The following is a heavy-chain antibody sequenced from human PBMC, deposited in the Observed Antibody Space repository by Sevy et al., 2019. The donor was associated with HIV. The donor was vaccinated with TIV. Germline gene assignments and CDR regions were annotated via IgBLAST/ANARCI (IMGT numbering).Heavy chain of an antibody. CDR3: ARLRWDLVVVPGATPGCYFDS. CDR2: VSHSGNT. V-gene: IGHV4-59*08. CDR1: GGSISGNF. J-gene: IGHJ4*02. D-gene: IGHD2-2*02. Sequence: SETLSLTCSVSGGSISGNFWTWIRQPPGKGLEWIGYVSHSGNTNYNPSLKSRVSMSVDTSTNQFSLKVKSVTAADTAVYYCARLRWDLVVVPGATPGCYFDSWGQGTLVTVSS.